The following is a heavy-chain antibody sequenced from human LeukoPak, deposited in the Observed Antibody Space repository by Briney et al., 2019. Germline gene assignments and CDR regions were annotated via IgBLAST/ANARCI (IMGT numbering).Heavy chain of an antibody. CDR2: MNPNSGNT. Sequence: GASVKVSCKASGYTFTSYDINWVRQATGQGLEWMGWMNPNSGNTGYAQKLQGRVTMTTDTSTSTAYMELRSLRSDDTAVYYCARVLGGSDRPPYSSSWYQHRGGFDYWGQGTLVTVSS. CDR1: GYTFTSYD. J-gene: IGHJ4*02. CDR3: ARVLGGSDRPPYSSSWYQHRGGFDY. D-gene: IGHD6-13*01. V-gene: IGHV1-8*01.